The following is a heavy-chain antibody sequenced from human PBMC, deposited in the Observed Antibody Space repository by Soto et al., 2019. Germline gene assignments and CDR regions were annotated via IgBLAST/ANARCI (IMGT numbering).Heavy chain of an antibody. CDR2: INGDGSDT. CDR1: DFTFSGYW. D-gene: IGHD6-6*01. J-gene: IGHJ3*02. V-gene: IGHV3-74*01. CDR3: ARSRNAFDI. Sequence: PGGSLRLSCAASDFTFSGYWMHWVRQAPGKGLVWVSRINGDGSDTTYADSVKGRFAVSRDNAKKTLYLQMDGLITDDTAIYYCARSRNAFDIWGQGTIVTVSS.